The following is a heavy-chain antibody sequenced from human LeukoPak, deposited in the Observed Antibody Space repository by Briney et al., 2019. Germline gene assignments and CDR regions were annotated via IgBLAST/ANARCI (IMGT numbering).Heavy chain of an antibody. V-gene: IGHV4-4*07. CDR2: IHASGTT. J-gene: IGHJ4*02. Sequence: SETLSLTCIVSGGSISNYFWTWIRQPAGKGLEWIGRIHASGTTNYNPSLKGRVTLSLDTSKNQSSLNLSSVTAADTAVYYCAREDANATTGRALDYWGQGALITVSS. D-gene: IGHD1-14*01. CDR3: AREDANATTGRALDY. CDR1: GGSISNYF.